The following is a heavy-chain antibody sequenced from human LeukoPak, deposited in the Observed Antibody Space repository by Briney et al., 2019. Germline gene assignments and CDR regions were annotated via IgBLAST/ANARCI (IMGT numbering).Heavy chain of an antibody. CDR2: IVPIFGTA. CDR1: GGTFSSYA. V-gene: IGHV1-69*13. D-gene: IGHD2-2*01. CDR3: AGASDIVVVPAADYYYYYMDV. Sequence: SVKVSCKASGGTFSSYAISWVRQAPGQGLEWMGGIVPIFGTANYAQKFQGRVTITADESTSTAYMELSSLRSEDTAVYYCAGASDIVVVPAADYYYYYMDVWGKGTTVTVSS. J-gene: IGHJ6*03.